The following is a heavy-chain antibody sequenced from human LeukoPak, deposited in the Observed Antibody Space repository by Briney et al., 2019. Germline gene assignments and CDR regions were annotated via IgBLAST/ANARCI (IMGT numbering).Heavy chain of an antibody. CDR2: IYYTGST. CDR3: ASEQFNTAMLYAQDRFDY. J-gene: IGHJ4*02. Sequence: PSETLSLTCTVSNGSISSSTYYWGWIRQPPGRGLEWIGSIYYTGSTYCNPSLKSRITISVDTSKNQFSLKLSSVAAADTAVYYCASEQFNTAMLYAQDRFDYWGQGTLVTVSS. V-gene: IGHV4-39*07. CDR1: NGSISSSTYY. D-gene: IGHD5-18*01.